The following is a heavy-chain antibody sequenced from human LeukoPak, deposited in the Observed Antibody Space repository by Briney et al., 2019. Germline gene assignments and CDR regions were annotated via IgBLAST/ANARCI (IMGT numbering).Heavy chain of an antibody. CDR2: INHSGST. CDR1: GGSFSGYY. Sequence: PSETLSLTCAVYGGSFSGYYWSWIRQPPGKGLEWIGEINHSGSTNYNPSLKSRVTISVDTSKNQFSLKLSSVTAADTAVYYCASRTMTTVTTFDYWGQGTLVTASS. J-gene: IGHJ4*02. CDR3: ASRTMTTVTTFDY. V-gene: IGHV4-34*01. D-gene: IGHD4-11*01.